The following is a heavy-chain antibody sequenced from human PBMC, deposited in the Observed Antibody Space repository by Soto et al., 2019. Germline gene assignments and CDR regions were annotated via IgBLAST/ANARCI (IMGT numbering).Heavy chain of an antibody. J-gene: IGHJ3*02. D-gene: IGHD3-22*01. CDR3: ARERFGMIVVADAFDI. V-gene: IGHV1-2*02. CDR2: INPNSGVT. CDR1: GYTFTGYY. Sequence: ASVKVSCKASGYTFTGYYMHWVRQAPGQGLEWMGWINPNSGVTNYAQKFQGRVTMTRDTSISTAYMELSRLRSDDTAVYYCARERFGMIVVADAFDIWGQGTMVTVSS.